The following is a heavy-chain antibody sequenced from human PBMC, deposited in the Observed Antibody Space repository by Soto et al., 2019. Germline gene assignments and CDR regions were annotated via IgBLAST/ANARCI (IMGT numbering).Heavy chain of an antibody. Sequence: EVQLLESGGGLVQPGGSLRLSCAASGFTFSSYWMSWVRQAPGKGLEWVANIKQDGSEKYYVDSVKGRFTISRDNAKNSLYLQMNSLRAEDTAVYYCAREYSGYDMLRGYYYYGMDVWGQGTTVTVSS. V-gene: IGHV3-7*03. J-gene: IGHJ6*02. D-gene: IGHD5-12*01. CDR1: GFTFSSYW. CDR3: AREYSGYDMLRGYYYYGMDV. CDR2: IKQDGSEK.